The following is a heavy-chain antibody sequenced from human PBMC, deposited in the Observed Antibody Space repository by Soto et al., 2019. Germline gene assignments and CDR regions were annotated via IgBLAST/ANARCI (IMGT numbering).Heavy chain of an antibody. Sequence: GGSLRLSCAASGFTFSSYYMSWVRQAPGKGLEWVANIKQDGSAKYYVDSVKGRFTIARDNAKNSLYLQMNSLRAEDTAVYYCARDSGVVAHSFSYYNMDVWGQGTTVTVSS. CDR2: IKQDGSAK. J-gene: IGHJ6*02. CDR1: GFTFSSYY. D-gene: IGHD2-2*01. V-gene: IGHV3-7*01. CDR3: ARDSGVVAHSFSYYNMDV.